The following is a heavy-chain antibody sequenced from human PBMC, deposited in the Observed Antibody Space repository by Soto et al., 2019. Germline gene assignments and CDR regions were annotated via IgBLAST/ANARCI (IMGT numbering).Heavy chain of an antibody. D-gene: IGHD5-18*01. J-gene: IGHJ6*02. V-gene: IGHV1-69*01. Sequence: QVQLVQSGAEVKKPGSSVKVSCKASGGTFSSYVISWVRQAPGQGLEWMGGIIPIFGTANYAQKFQGRVTITADESTSTAYMELSSLRSEDTAVYYCARIVDTAMVTGGYYGMDVWGQGTTVTVSS. CDR1: GGTFSSYV. CDR2: IIPIFGTA. CDR3: ARIVDTAMVTGGYYGMDV.